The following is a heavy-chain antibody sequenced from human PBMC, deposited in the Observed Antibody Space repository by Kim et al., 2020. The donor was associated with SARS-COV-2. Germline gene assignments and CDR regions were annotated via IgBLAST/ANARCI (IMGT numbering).Heavy chain of an antibody. J-gene: IGHJ6*03. D-gene: IGHD2-2*01. CDR2: INSDGSST. CDR1: GFTFSTYW. V-gene: IGHV3-74*01. CDR3: ARSSSTSCPCYYMDV. Sequence: GGSLRLSCAASGFTFSTYWMYWVRQAPGKGLVWVSRINSDGSSTNYADSVKGRFTISRDNAKNTLYLQMNSLRAEDTAVYYCARSSSTSCPCYYMDVWGKGTTFTVSS.